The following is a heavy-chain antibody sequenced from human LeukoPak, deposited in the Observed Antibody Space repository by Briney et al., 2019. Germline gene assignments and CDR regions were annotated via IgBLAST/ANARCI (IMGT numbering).Heavy chain of an antibody. V-gene: IGHV4-4*02. CDR1: GGSISSSNW. Sequence: SGTLSLTCAVSGGSISSSNWWSWVRQPPGKGLEWIGEIYHSGSTNYNPSLKSRVTISVDKSKNQFSLKLSSVTAADTAVYYCARGGVYDSGERFDYWGQGTLVTVSS. CDR2: IYHSGST. CDR3: ARGGVYDSGERFDY. D-gene: IGHD3-10*01. J-gene: IGHJ4*02.